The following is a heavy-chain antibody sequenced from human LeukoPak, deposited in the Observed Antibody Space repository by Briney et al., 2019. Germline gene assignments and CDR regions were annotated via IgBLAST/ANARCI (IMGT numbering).Heavy chain of an antibody. CDR2: IYHSGST. CDR1: GGSISSGGYS. Sequence: PSETLSLTCAVSGGSISSGGYSWSWIRQPPGKGLEWIGYIYHSGSTYYNPSLKSRVTISVDRSKNQFSLKLSSVTAADTAVYYCARGTVTGSGSPVFDYWGQGTLVTVSS. D-gene: IGHD3-10*01. CDR3: ARGTVTGSGSPVFDY. V-gene: IGHV4-30-2*01. J-gene: IGHJ4*02.